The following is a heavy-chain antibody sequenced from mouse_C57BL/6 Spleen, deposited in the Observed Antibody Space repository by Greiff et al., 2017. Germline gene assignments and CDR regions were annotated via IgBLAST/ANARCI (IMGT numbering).Heavy chain of an antibody. CDR3: AHNYYAMDY. V-gene: IGHV3-6*01. J-gene: IGHJ4*01. CDR1: GYSITSGYY. Sequence: EVQLQESGPGLVKPSQSLSLTCSVTGYSITSGYYWNWIRQFPGNKLEWMGYISYDGSNNYNQSLKNRISITRDTSKNQFFLKLTSVTTEDTATYSCAHNYYAMDYWGQGTSVTVSS. CDR2: ISYDGSN.